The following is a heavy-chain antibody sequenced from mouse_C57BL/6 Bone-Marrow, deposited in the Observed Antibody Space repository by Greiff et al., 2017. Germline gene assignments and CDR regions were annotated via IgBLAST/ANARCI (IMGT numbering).Heavy chain of an antibody. V-gene: IGHV1-69*01. CDR1: GYTFTSYW. J-gene: IGHJ2*02. Sequence: QVPLQPPGAQLVMPGASVKLSCKASGYTFTSYWMHWVKQRPGQGLEWIGEIDPSDSYTNYNQKFKGKSTLTVDKSSSTAYMQLSSLTSEDSAVYYCAREGYDGYYFYFDYWGQGTSLTVSS. CDR2: IDPSDSYT. D-gene: IGHD2-3*01. CDR3: AREGYDGYYFYFDY.